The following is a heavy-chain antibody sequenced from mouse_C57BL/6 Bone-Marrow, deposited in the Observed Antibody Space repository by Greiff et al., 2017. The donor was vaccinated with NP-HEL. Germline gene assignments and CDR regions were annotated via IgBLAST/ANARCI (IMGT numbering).Heavy chain of an antibody. CDR1: GFTFSSYG. CDR2: ISSGGSYT. V-gene: IGHV5-6*02. CDR3: VRRFRGYYAMDY. J-gene: IGHJ4*01. D-gene: IGHD3-3*01. Sequence: EVKLVESGGDLVKPGGSLKLSCAASGFTFSSYGMSWVRQTPDKRLEWVATISSGGSYTYYPDSVKGRFPISRDNAKNTLYLQMSSLKSEDTAMYYCVRRFRGYYAMDYWGQGTSVTVSS.